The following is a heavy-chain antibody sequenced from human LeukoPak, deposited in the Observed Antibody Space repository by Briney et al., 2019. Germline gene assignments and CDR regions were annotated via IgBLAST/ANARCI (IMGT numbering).Heavy chain of an antibody. V-gene: IGHV3-7*01. CDR1: GLTFSMYW. CDR2: IKPDGSQK. Sequence: PGGSLRLSCAASGLTFSMYWMSWVRQAPGKGLEWVANIKPDGSQKYYVDSVKGRFTISRVNSKNTVYLQMNSLRAEDTAVYYCAKYLSGSFDYWGQGTLVTVSS. J-gene: IGHJ4*02. CDR3: AKYLSGSFDY. D-gene: IGHD5-12*01.